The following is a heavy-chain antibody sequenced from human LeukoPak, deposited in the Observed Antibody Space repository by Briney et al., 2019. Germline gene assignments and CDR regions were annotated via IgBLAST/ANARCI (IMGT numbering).Heavy chain of an antibody. Sequence: SETLSLTCAVYGGSFSGYYWSWIRQPPGKGLEWIGEINHSGSTNYNPSLKSRVTISVDMSKNQFSLKLSSVTAADTAVYYCARDYPDYDSSGYLSYGMDVWGQGTTVTVSS. D-gene: IGHD3-22*01. CDR2: INHSGST. V-gene: IGHV4-34*01. J-gene: IGHJ6*02. CDR1: GGSFSGYY. CDR3: ARDYPDYDSSGYLSYGMDV.